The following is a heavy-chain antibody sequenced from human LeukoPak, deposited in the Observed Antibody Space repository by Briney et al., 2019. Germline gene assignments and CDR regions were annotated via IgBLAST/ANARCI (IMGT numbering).Heavy chain of an antibody. Sequence: GGSLRLSCAASGFTFSSSSMNWVRQAPGKGLEWVSYISSSSSTIYYADSVKGRFTISRDNAKNSLYLQMNSLRDEDTAVYYCAREPGRYCSGGSCYLYYFDYWGQGTLVTVSS. V-gene: IGHV3-48*02. CDR3: AREPGRYCSGGSCYLYYFDY. CDR1: GFTFSSSS. J-gene: IGHJ4*02. CDR2: ISSSSSTI. D-gene: IGHD2-15*01.